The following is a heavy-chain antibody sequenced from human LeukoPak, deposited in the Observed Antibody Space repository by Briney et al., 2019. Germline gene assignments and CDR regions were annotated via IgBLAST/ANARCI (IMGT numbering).Heavy chain of an antibody. CDR2: IYYSGST. CDR3: ARXXGSXWXRXXXDY. Sequence: GSIXXSSYYWGWIRQPPXKGLEWIGSIYYSGSTYYNPSLKSRVTISVDTSKNQFSLKLSSVTAADKAVYYXARXXGSXWXRXXXDYWGQGTXVTVSS. D-gene: IGHD6-19*01. V-gene: IGHV4-39*01. J-gene: IGHJ4*02. CDR1: GSIXXSSYY.